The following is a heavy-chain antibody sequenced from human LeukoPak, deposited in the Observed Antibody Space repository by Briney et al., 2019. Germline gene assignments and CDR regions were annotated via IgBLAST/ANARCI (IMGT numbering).Heavy chain of an antibody. CDR1: GFTFSSYA. Sequence: TGGSLRLSCAASGFTFSSYAMSWVRQAPGKGLKWVSAISGSGGSTYYADSVKGRFTISRDNSKNTLYLQMNSLRAEDTAVYYCAKDQDGSGWSNWFDPWGQGTLVTVSS. J-gene: IGHJ5*02. D-gene: IGHD6-19*01. V-gene: IGHV3-23*01. CDR2: ISGSGGST. CDR3: AKDQDGSGWSNWFDP.